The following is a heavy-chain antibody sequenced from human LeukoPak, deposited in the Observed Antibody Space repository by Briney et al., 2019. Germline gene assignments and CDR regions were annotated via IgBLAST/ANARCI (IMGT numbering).Heavy chain of an antibody. CDR2: LFYDGITK. V-gene: IGHV3-33*02. Sequence: PGGPRRLSCAAPGLSFSRYGMNWVRQAPGKGWEWVAGLFYDGITKFYPDSAKGRFNISTENSTNTPFLQINGRRPGDTAGYYCARANKWGKPPYACDIWGQGTVVIVSS. CDR3: ARANKWGKPPYACDI. J-gene: IGHJ3*02. CDR1: GLSFSRYG. D-gene: IGHD7-27*01.